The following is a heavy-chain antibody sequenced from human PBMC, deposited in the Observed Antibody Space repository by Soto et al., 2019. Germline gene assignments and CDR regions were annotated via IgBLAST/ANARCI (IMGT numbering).Heavy chain of an antibody. Sequence: PGESLKISCKGSGFRFTTYWIGWVRQMPGKGLEWMGIIYPGDSDTRYSPSFQGQVTISADKSISTAYLQWSSLKASDTAMYYCARLDTSGYYYYGMDVWGQGTLVTVSS. V-gene: IGHV5-51*01. CDR3: ARLDTSGYYYYGMDV. D-gene: IGHD3-22*01. CDR2: IYPGDSDT. J-gene: IGHJ6*02. CDR1: GFRFTTYW.